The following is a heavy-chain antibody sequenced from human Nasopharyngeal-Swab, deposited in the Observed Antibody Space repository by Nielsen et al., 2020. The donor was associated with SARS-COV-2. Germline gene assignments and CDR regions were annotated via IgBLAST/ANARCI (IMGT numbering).Heavy chain of an antibody. CDR2: IKQDGSEK. Sequence: LTSAASGVTFSSYWMSWGRQAPGKGLEWVANIKQDGSEKYYVDSVKGRFTISRDNSKNTLYLQMNSLRAEDTAVYYCAKAPLDTAMVYFDYWGQGTLVTVSS. CDR1: GVTFSSYW. V-gene: IGHV3-7*03. J-gene: IGHJ4*02. CDR3: AKAPLDTAMVYFDY. D-gene: IGHD5-18*01.